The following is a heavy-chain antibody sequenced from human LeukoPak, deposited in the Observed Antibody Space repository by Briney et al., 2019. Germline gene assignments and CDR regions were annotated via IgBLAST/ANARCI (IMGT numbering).Heavy chain of an antibody. J-gene: IGHJ5*02. D-gene: IGHD3-10*01. CDR2: IYPLDSDT. Sequence: GESLKISCKGSGYIFTSYWIGWVRQMPGKGLEWMGIIYPLDSDTRYSPSFQGQVTISADKSISTAYLQWSSLKASDTAMYYRARLLYYYGSGSPLGWFDPWGQGTLVTVSS. V-gene: IGHV5-51*01. CDR3: ARLLYYYGSGSPLGWFDP. CDR1: GYIFTSYW.